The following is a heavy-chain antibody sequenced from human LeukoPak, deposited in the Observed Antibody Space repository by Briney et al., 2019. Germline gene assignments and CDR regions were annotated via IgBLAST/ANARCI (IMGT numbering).Heavy chain of an antibody. Sequence: PEGSLRLSCAASGFTFSSYGMHWVRQAPGKGLEWVALISYDGSKEYYGDFVKGRFTISRDNSKNTLFLQLNSLRGEDTAVYYCAKDRVYGPYYIHYHGMDVWGQGTTVTVSS. D-gene: IGHD3-10*01. J-gene: IGHJ6*02. CDR3: AKDRVYGPYYIHYHGMDV. CDR1: GFTFSSYG. V-gene: IGHV3-30*18. CDR2: ISYDGSKE.